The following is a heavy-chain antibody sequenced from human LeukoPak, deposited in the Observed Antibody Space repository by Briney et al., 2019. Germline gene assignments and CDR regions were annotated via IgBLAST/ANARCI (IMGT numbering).Heavy chain of an antibody. J-gene: IGHJ6*03. V-gene: IGHV3-48*03. CDR3: ARDPARGLRYFDWGPCYMDV. CDR1: GFTFSSYE. CDR2: ISSSGTTI. Sequence: GGSLRLSCAASGFTFSSYEMNWVRQTPGKGLEWVSYISSSGTTIYYADSVEGRFTISRDNAKNSLYLQMNSLRAEDTAVYYCARDPARGLRYFDWGPCYMDVWRKGTTVAVSS. D-gene: IGHD3-9*01.